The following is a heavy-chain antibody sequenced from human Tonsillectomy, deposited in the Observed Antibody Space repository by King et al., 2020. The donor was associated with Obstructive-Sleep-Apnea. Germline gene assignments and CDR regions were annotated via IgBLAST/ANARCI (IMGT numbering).Heavy chain of an antibody. CDR3: ASSPDCSSTGCYAGREAYYYYYGMDV. V-gene: IGHV3-11*06. CDR2: ISSSSSYT. J-gene: IGHJ6*02. Sequence: VQLVESGGGLVKPGGALRLSCAASGFTFSDYYMSWIRQAPGKGLEWVSYISSSSSYTNYADSVKGRFTISRDNAKNSLYLQMNSLRAEDTAVYYCASSPDCSSTGCYAGREAYYYYYGMDVWGQGTTVTVSS. D-gene: IGHD2-2*01. CDR1: GFTFSDYY.